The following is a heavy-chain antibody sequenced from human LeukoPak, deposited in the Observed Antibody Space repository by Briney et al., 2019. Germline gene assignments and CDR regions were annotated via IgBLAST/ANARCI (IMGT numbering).Heavy chain of an antibody. V-gene: IGHV3-21*01. CDR1: GFTFSSYS. D-gene: IGHD4-17*01. J-gene: IGHJ4*02. CDR2: ISSSSSYI. CDR3: ARDSTTAKGGY. Sequence: PGGSLGLPCAASGFTFSSYSMNWVRQPPGKGLEWVSSISSSSSYIYYADSVKGRFTISRDNAKNSLYLQMNSLRAEDTAVYYCARDSTTAKGGYWGQGTLVTVSS.